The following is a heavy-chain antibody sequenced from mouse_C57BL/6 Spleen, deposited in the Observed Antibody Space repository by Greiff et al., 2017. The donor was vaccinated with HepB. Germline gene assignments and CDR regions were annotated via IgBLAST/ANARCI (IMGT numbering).Heavy chain of an antibody. J-gene: IGHJ3*01. Sequence: VKLMESGAELVKPGASVKMSCKASGYTFTSYWITWVKQRPGQGLEWIGDIYPGSGSTNYNEKFKSKATLTVDTSSSTAYTQLSSLTSEDSAVYYCAREGDYYGSSPFAYWGQGTLVTVSA. V-gene: IGHV1-55*01. CDR1: GYTFTSYW. CDR2: IYPGSGST. D-gene: IGHD1-1*01. CDR3: AREGDYYGSSPFAY.